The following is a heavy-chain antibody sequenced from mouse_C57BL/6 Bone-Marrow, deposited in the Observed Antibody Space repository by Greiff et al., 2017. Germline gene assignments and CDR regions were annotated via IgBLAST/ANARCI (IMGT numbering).Heavy chain of an antibody. V-gene: IGHV1-69*01. D-gene: IGHD2-4*01. CDR1: GYTFTSYW. CDR2: IDPSDSYT. Sequence: VQLQQPGAELVMPGASVKLSCKASGYTFTSYWMHWVKQRPGQGLEWIGEIDPSDSYTNYNQKFKGKSTLTVDKSSRTAYMQLSSLTSEDSAVYYCAKGDYDGSWFAYWGQGTLVTVSA. CDR3: AKGDYDGSWFAY. J-gene: IGHJ3*01.